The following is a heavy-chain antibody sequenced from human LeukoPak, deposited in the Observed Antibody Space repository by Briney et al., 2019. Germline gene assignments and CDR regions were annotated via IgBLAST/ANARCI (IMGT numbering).Heavy chain of an antibody. J-gene: IGHJ2*01. D-gene: IGHD4-23*01. CDR1: GYTFTTYS. CDR3: ARAQYGGKSGSWYSDL. Sequence: ASVKVSCKASGYTFTTYSISWLRQAPGEGFEWMGWISAYNANTNYAQKFHGRVTMTTDTSTTTAYMELRSLRSDDTAVYFCARAQYGGKSGSWYSDLWGRGTLVTVSS. CDR2: ISAYNANT. V-gene: IGHV1-18*01.